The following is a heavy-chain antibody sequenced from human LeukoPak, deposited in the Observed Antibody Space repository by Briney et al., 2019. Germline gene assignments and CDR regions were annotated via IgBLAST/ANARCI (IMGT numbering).Heavy chain of an antibody. CDR3: AKGPLGITMIVVVGRFDY. Sequence: GGSLRLSCAASGFTFSSYAMSWVRQAPGKGLEWVSAISGSGGSKYYADSVKGRFTISRDNSKNTLYLQMNSLRAEDTAVYYCAKGPLGITMIVVVGRFDYWGQGTLVTVSS. D-gene: IGHD3-22*01. CDR1: GFTFSSYA. J-gene: IGHJ4*02. V-gene: IGHV3-23*01. CDR2: ISGSGGSK.